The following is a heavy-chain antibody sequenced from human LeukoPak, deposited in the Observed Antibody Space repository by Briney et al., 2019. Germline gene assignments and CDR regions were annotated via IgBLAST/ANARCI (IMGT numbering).Heavy chain of an antibody. J-gene: IGHJ4*02. D-gene: IGHD3-10*01. CDR1: CGNFTKQW. V-gene: IGHV5-51*01. CDR2: NYTRDCDT. CDR3: ARHSDVIGAI. Sequence: GEAPQSFSYASCGNFTKQWIGWGRPKSGGGREWRGINYTRDCDTRYSASFQGHVSISSDTSINTAYLDGSRLESSDTAIYYCARHSDVIGAIWGQGTLVTVSS.